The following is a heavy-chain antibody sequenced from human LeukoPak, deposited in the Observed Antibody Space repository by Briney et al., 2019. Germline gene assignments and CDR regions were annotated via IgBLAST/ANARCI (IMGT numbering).Heavy chain of an antibody. V-gene: IGHV4-34*01. Sequence: PSETLSLTCAVYGGSFSGYYWSWIRQPPGKGLEWIGEINHSGSTNYNPSLKSRVTISVDTSKNQFSLKLSSVTAADTAVYYCARGLWRVTPVFDIWAKGTMVTVSS. CDR2: INHSGST. J-gene: IGHJ3*02. CDR1: GGSFSGYY. CDR3: ARGLWRVTPVFDI. D-gene: IGHD2-21*01.